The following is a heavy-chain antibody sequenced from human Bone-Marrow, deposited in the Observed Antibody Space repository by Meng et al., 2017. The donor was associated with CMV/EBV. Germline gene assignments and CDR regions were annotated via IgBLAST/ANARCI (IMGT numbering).Heavy chain of an antibody. CDR3: ARAGRSYLYYVVY. J-gene: IGHJ4*02. D-gene: IGHD3-22*01. CDR1: GDSVSSNSAA. Sequence: SQTLSLTCAISGDSVSSNSAAWNWIRQSPSRGLEWLGSTFYRSKWYSNYGVSVKGRITINADTSENQLSLQLTSVTPEDTAVYFCARAGRSYLYYVVYWGQGTLVTVSS. CDR2: TFYRSKWYS. V-gene: IGHV6-1*01.